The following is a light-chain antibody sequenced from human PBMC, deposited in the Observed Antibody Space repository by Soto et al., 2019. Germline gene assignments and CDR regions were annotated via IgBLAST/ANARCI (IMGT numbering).Light chain of an antibody. CDR3: AAWDDSLNGRV. CDR2: SNN. J-gene: IGLJ1*01. Sequence: QSVLTQPPSASGTPGQRITISCSGGSSNIGTNTVNWYQQLPGTAPKLLINSNNQRPSGVPDRFSGSKSGTSASLAISGLQSEDEADYYCAAWDDSLNGRVFGTGTKVTAL. V-gene: IGLV1-44*01. CDR1: SSNIGTNT.